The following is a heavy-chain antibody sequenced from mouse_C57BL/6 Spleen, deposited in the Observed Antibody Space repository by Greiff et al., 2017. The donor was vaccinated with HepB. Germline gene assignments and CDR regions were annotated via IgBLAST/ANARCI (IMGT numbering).Heavy chain of an antibody. V-gene: IGHV3-1*01. J-gene: IGHJ4*01. Sequence: ESGPGMVKPSQSLSLTCTVTGYSITSGYDWHWIRHFPGNKLEWMGYISYSGSTNYNPSLKSRISITHDTSKNHFFLKLNSVTTEDTATYYCARAQDYYAMDYWGQGTSVTVSS. CDR2: ISYSGST. CDR3: ARAQDYYAMDY. CDR1: GYSITSGYD.